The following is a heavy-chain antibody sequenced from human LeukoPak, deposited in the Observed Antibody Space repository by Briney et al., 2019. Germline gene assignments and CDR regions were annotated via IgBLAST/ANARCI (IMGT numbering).Heavy chain of an antibody. Sequence: GGSLRLSCAASGFTFSSYGMHWVRQAPGKGLEWVAVISYDGSNKYYADSVKGRFTISRDNSKNTLYLQMNSLRAEDTAVYYCARGGGAYYDSSGYHSLDYWGQGTLVTVSS. V-gene: IGHV3-30*05. CDR1: GFTFSSYG. J-gene: IGHJ4*02. CDR2: ISYDGSNK. CDR3: ARGGGAYYDSSGYHSLDY. D-gene: IGHD3-22*01.